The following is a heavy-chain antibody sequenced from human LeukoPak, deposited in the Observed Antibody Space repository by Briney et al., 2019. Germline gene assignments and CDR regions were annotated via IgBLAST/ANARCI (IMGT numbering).Heavy chain of an antibody. Sequence: SVKVSCKASGGTFSSYAISWVRQAPGQGLEWMGGIIPIFGTANYAQKFQGRVTITTDESTSTAYMELSSLRSEDTAVYYCARGMNWNYRLDVWGKGTTVTVSS. J-gene: IGHJ6*04. CDR3: ARGMNWNYRLDV. CDR2: IIPIFGTA. CDR1: GGTFSSYA. D-gene: IGHD1-7*01. V-gene: IGHV1-69*05.